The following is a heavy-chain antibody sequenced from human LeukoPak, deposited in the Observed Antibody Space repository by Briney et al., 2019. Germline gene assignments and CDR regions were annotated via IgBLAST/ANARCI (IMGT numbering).Heavy chain of an antibody. CDR1: GDSISSSSYY. Sequence: PSETLSLTCTVSGDSISSSSYYWNWIRQPPGKGLEWIGSIYYSGTTYYNPSLKSRVTISVDTSKNQFSLKLSSVTAADTAVYYCATRTYGRYYFAYWGQGSLVTVSS. CDR2: IYYSGTT. CDR3: ATRTYGRYYFAY. J-gene: IGHJ4*02. V-gene: IGHV4-39*01. D-gene: IGHD3-10*01.